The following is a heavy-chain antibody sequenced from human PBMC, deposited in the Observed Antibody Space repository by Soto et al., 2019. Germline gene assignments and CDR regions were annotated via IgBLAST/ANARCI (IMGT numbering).Heavy chain of an antibody. Sequence: QVQLQESGPGLVKPSQTLSLTCTVSGGSISSGGYYWSWIRQHPGKGLEWIGYIYYSGSTYYNPSFKSRVTISVDTSKNHFSRKLSSVTAADTAVYYCARVGGINWFDPWGQGTLVTVSS. V-gene: IGHV4-31*03. CDR3: ARVGGINWFDP. D-gene: IGHD1-20*01. J-gene: IGHJ5*02. CDR2: IYYSGST. CDR1: GGSISSGGYY.